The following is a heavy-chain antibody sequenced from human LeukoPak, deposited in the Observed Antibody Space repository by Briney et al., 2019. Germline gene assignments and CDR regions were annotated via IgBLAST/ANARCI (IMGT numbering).Heavy chain of an antibody. V-gene: IGHV4-39*01. CDR1: GGSISTSSYY. CDR2: IYYSGTT. J-gene: IGHJ6*03. Sequence: SETLSVTRTVSGGSISTSSYYWGWIRQPPGKGLEWIGTIYYSGTTYYNPSLESRVTISEDTSRNRFSLMLSSVTAADTAIYYCARQVSDYFYYYMDVWGEGTTVIVSS. CDR3: ARQVSDYFYYYMDV.